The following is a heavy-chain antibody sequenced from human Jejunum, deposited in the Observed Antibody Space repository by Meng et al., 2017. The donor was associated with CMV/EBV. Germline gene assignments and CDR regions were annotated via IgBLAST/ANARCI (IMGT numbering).Heavy chain of an antibody. V-gene: IGHV1-18*01. D-gene: IGHD3-16*01. CDR1: DYTFYTHA. CDR2: ISPYNGNT. J-gene: IGHJ5*02. CDR3: ARKLRGGGWFDP. Sequence: QVQLVQPGAEVKKPGASVKVSCKASDYTFYTHAISWVRQAPGQGLEWMGWISPYNGNTKYAQNLQGRVTLTTDISTSTAYMELRSLRSDDTAVYYCARKLRGGGWFDPWGQGTLVTVSS.